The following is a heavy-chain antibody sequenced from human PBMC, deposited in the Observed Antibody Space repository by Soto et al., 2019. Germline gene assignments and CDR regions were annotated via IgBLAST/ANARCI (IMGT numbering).Heavy chain of an antibody. J-gene: IGHJ4*02. D-gene: IGHD3-22*01. Sequence: GGSLRLSCAASGFTFSSYGMHWVRQAPGKGLEWVAVISYDGSNKYYADSVKGRFTISRDNSKNTLYLQMNSLRAEDTAVYYCAKKGGSGYYLPSYFDYWGQGTLVTVSS. CDR2: ISYDGSNK. V-gene: IGHV3-30*18. CDR3: AKKGGSGYYLPSYFDY. CDR1: GFTFSSYG.